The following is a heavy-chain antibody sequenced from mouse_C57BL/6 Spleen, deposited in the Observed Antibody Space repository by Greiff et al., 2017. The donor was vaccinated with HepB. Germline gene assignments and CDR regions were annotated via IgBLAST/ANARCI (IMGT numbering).Heavy chain of an antibody. CDR3: ARYAGSHYFDY. D-gene: IGHD2-2*01. CDR1: GYTFTSYW. J-gene: IGHJ2*01. Sequence: VQLQESGTVLARPGASVKLSCKASGYTFTSYWMHWVKQRPIQGLEWIGNIDPSDSETHYNQKFKDKATLTVDKSSSTAYMQLSSLTSEDSAVYYCARYAGSHYFDYWGQGTTLTVSS. V-gene: IGHV1-52*01. CDR2: IDPSDSET.